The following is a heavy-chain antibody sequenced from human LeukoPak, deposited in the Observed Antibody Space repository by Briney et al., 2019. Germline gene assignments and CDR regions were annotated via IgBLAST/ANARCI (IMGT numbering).Heavy chain of an antibody. CDR3: AHSPSGSGY. Sequence: SVKVSCKASGGTFSSYAFSWVRQAPGQGLEWMGRIIPILGIANYAQKFQGRVTITADKSTSTAYMELSSLRSEDTAVYYCAHSPSGSGYWGQGTLVTVSS. J-gene: IGHJ4*02. D-gene: IGHD3-3*01. V-gene: IGHV1-69*04. CDR1: GGTFSSYA. CDR2: IIPILGIA.